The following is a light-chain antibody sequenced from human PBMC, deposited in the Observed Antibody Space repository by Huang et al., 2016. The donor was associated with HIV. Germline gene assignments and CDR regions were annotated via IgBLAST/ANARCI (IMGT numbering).Light chain of an antibody. Sequence: EIVMTQSPATLSVSPGDRATLSCRASPSVNSNLAWYQQKPGQAPRLLIYGASTRATGIPARFSGSGSGTEFTLTISSLQSEDSAVYYCQHFNNWPPWTFGQGTKLEIK. V-gene: IGKV3D-15*01. J-gene: IGKJ2*02. CDR3: QHFNNWPPWT. CDR1: PSVNSN. CDR2: GAS.